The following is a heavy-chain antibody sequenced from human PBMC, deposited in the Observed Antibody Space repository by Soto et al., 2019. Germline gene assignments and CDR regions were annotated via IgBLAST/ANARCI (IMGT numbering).Heavy chain of an antibody. CDR3: ARGHTSKVVPAAPFDY. J-gene: IGHJ4*02. CDR1: GFTFSSYS. Sequence: GGSLRLSCAASGFTFSSYSMNWVRQAPGKGLEWVSSISSSSSYIYYADSVKGRFTISRDNAKNSLYLQMNSLRAEDTAVYYCARGHTSKVVPAAPFDYWGQGTLVTVSS. V-gene: IGHV3-21*01. D-gene: IGHD2-2*01. CDR2: ISSSSSYI.